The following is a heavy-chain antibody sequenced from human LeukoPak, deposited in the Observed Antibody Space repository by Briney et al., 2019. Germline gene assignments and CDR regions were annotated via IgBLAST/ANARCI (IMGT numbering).Heavy chain of an antibody. CDR2: IYYSGST. J-gene: IGHJ4*02. Sequence: KPSETLSLTCTVSGGSISSSSYYWGWIRQPPGKGLEWIGSIYYSGSTYYNPSLKSRVPISVDTSKNQFSLKLSSVTAADPAVYYCASRGYSGEIDYWGQGTLVTVSS. CDR1: GGSISSSSYY. V-gene: IGHV4-39*01. CDR3: ASRGYSGEIDY. D-gene: IGHD5-12*01.